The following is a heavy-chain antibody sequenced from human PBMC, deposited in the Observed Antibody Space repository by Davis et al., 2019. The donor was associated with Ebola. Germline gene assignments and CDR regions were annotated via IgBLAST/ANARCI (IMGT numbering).Heavy chain of an antibody. V-gene: IGHV1-69*06. CDR2: IIPIFGTA. CDR1: GGTFSSYA. CDR3: ANVAAVSQRDYYGMDV. D-gene: IGHD6-13*01. J-gene: IGHJ6*02. Sequence: SVKVSCKASGGTFSSYAISWVRQAPGQGLEWMGGIIPIFGTANYAQKFQGRVTITADKSTSTAYMELSSLRSEDTAVYYCANVAAVSQRDYYGMDVWGQGTTVTVS.